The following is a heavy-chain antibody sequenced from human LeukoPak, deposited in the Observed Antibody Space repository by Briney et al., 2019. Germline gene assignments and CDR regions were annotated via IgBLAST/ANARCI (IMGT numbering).Heavy chain of an antibody. V-gene: IGHV3-48*03. CDR3: AKSFLAGRLGFES. CDR1: GFTFSSYE. CDR2: ISSSGSTI. J-gene: IGHJ4*02. D-gene: IGHD6-6*01. Sequence: GGSLRLSCAASGFTFSSYEMNWVRQAPGKGLEWVSYISSSGSTIYYADSVKGRFTISRENSKNTPSLQINSLRAEDTAIYFCAKSFLAGRLGFESWGQGTLVTVSS.